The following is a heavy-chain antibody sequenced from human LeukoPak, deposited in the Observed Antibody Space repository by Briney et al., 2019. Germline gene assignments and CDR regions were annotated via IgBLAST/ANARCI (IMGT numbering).Heavy chain of an antibody. V-gene: IGHV3-30*04. Sequence: GGSLRLSCAASGFTFGSYAMHWVRQPPGKGLEWVAVIAHDETSRFYADSVKGRFTISRDNSMNTLYLRMDSLRPEDTAVYFCARDLTPGAPDYFDYWGQGTLVTVSS. CDR3: ARDLTPGAPDYFDY. J-gene: IGHJ4*02. CDR2: IAHDETSR. CDR1: GFTFGSYA. D-gene: IGHD2-2*01.